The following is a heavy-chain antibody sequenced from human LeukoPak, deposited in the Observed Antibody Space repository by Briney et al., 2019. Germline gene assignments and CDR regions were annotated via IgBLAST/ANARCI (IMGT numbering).Heavy chain of an antibody. Sequence: SETLSLTCTVSGGSISSYYWSWIRQPPGKGLEWIGYIYYSGSTNYNPSLKSRVTISVDTSKNQFSLKLSSVTAADTAVYYCAGSDGEMATIDAFDIWGQGTMVTVPS. CDR3: AGSDGEMATIDAFDI. CDR2: IYYSGST. V-gene: IGHV4-59*01. D-gene: IGHD5-24*01. CDR1: GGSISSYY. J-gene: IGHJ3*02.